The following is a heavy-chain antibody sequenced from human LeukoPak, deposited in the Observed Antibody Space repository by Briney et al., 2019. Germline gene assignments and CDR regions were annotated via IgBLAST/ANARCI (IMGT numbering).Heavy chain of an antibody. CDR3: AKDLTSNGRTDY. CDR1: GFTFSSYG. D-gene: IGHD3-9*01. Sequence: PGGALRLSCAASGFTFSSYGMHWVGQAPGKGLEGVAVISYDGSNKYYADSVKGRFTISRDNSKNTLYLQMNSLRAEDTAVYYCAKDLTSNGRTDYWGQGTLVTVSS. CDR2: ISYDGSNK. J-gene: IGHJ4*02. V-gene: IGHV3-30*18.